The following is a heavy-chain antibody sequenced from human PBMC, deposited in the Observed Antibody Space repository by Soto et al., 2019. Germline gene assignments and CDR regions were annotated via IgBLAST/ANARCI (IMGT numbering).Heavy chain of an antibody. CDR3: TRGPRPISTDTCAD. CDR1: GFIFKMYW. V-gene: IGHV3-74*01. Sequence: PGGSLRLSCAASGFIFKMYWMHWVRQSPGKGLVWISRIYNDGTYSDYADSVRGRFTTSRDNVNDTLYLQMNNLRAEDSGLYYCTRGPRPISTDTCADWGQGTQFTVSS. J-gene: IGHJ4*02. D-gene: IGHD2-21*02. CDR2: IYNDGTYS.